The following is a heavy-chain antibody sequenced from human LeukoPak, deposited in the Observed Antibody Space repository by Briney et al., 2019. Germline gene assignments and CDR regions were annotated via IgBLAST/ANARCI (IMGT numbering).Heavy chain of an antibody. Sequence: SETLSLTCAVSGYSISSVYYWGWIRQPPGKGLEWIGSIYHSGSTYYNPSLRSRVTISVDTSKNQFSLKLSSVTAADTAVYYCARAVGYCSSTSCYVGAFDIWGQGTMVTVSS. J-gene: IGHJ3*02. CDR3: ARAVGYCSSTSCYVGAFDI. CDR1: GYSISSVYY. CDR2: IYHSGST. D-gene: IGHD2-2*01. V-gene: IGHV4-38-2*01.